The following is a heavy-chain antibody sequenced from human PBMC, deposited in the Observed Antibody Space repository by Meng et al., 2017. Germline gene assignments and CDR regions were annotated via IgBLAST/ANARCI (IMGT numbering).Heavy chain of an antibody. V-gene: IGHV3-21*05. CDR1: GFTFSSYS. CDR3: ASIKVDP. CDR2: ISSSGSTI. D-gene: IGHD1-14*01. Sequence: EVQLGGSGGGRVKPGGSLRRSCAASGFTFSSYSMNWVRQAPGKGLGWVSYISSSGSTIYYAGSVKGRFTISRDNAKNSLYLQMNSLRAEDTAVYYCASIKVDPWGQGTLVTVSS. J-gene: IGHJ5*02.